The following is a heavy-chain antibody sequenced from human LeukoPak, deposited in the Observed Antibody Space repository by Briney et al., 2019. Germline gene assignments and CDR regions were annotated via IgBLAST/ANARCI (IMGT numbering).Heavy chain of an antibody. Sequence: GGSLRLSCAASGFTFSSYWVSWVRQAPGKGLEWVANIKQDGSEKYYVDSVKGRFTISRDNAKNSLYLQMNSLRAEDTAVYYCASTIVATDPGRYFDYWGQGTLVTVSS. CDR3: ASTIVATDPGRYFDY. V-gene: IGHV3-7*01. CDR1: GFTFSSYW. CDR2: IKQDGSEK. D-gene: IGHD5-12*01. J-gene: IGHJ4*02.